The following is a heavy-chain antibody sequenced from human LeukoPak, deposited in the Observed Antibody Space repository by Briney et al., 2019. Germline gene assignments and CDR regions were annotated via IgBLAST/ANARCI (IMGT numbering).Heavy chain of an antibody. CDR1: GYSFSTYW. D-gene: IGHD1-14*01. Sequence: GESLKISCKGSGYSFSTYWIGWVRRTPGKGLEWVGIIFPADSDTRYSPSFQGQVTISADKSINTAYLQWSSLKASDTAIYYCARHRYPDVWGKGTTVTVSS. CDR2: IFPADSDT. V-gene: IGHV5-51*01. CDR3: ARHRYPDV. J-gene: IGHJ6*04.